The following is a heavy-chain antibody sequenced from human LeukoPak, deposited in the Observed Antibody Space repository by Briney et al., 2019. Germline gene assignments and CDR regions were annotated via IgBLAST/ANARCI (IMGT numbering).Heavy chain of an antibody. CDR3: ARDGQQLATGY. V-gene: IGHV1-18*01. CDR1: GYTFTSFV. D-gene: IGHD6-13*01. J-gene: IGHJ4*02. CDR2: ISAYNGNT. Sequence: ASVKVSGRASGYTFTSFVFSWLRQAPGKGLEWMGWISAYNGNTNYAQKLQGRVTMTTDTSTSTAYMELRSLRSDDTAVYYCARDGQQLATGYWGQGTLVSVSS.